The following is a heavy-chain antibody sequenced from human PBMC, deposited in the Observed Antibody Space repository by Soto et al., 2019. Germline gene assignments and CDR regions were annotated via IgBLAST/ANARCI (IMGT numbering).Heavy chain of an antibody. D-gene: IGHD2-15*01. Sequence: PSETLSLTCTVSGGSLSSGGYYWSWIRQHPGKGLEWIAFIYYSGTTNYNPSLKSRVTIPVDTSKNQFSLKLNSVTAADTAVYYCARGGASSQWFDPWGQGKLVT. J-gene: IGHJ5*02. CDR2: IYYSGTT. V-gene: IGHV4-31*03. CDR3: ARGGASSQWFDP. CDR1: GGSLSSGGYY.